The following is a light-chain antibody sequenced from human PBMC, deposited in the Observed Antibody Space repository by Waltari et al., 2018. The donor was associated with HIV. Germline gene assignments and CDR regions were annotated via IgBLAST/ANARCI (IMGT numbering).Light chain of an antibody. J-gene: IGLJ2*01. Sequence: QSALTQPPSASGSPGQSVAVSCTGSSNDIGTYNFVSWFQHPPGKAPKLLISDVTRRPPGIPDRFSGTKSGYTASLTVSDLQVEDEADYYCVSYTEKDTFLLFGGGTKLAV. CDR2: DVT. CDR1: SNDIGTYNF. V-gene: IGLV2-8*01. CDR3: VSYTEKDTFLL.